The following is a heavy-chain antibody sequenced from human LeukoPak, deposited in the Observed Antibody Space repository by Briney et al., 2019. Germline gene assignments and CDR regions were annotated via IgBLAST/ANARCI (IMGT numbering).Heavy chain of an antibody. Sequence: SETLSLTCAVSGGSTSGYFWSWIRQPPGKGPEWIGEINHSGSTKYIPSLKSRLTISVDTSKNQFSLMLTSVTAADTAVYYCARIDGFGEAPLDAFDVWGQGTMVTVSS. CDR1: GGSTSGYF. CDR2: INHSGST. D-gene: IGHD3-10*01. J-gene: IGHJ3*01. CDR3: ARIDGFGEAPLDAFDV. V-gene: IGHV4-34*01.